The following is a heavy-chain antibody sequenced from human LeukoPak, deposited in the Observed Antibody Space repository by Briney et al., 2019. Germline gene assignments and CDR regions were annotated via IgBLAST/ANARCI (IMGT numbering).Heavy chain of an antibody. CDR3: ARGDDFWSGYPVYFDY. J-gene: IGHJ4*02. Sequence: SVKVSCKASGYTFTSYGISWVRQAPGQGLEWMGGIIPIFGTANYAQKFQGRVTITADESTSTAYMELSSLRSEDTAVYYCARGDDFWSGYPVYFDYWGQGTLVTVSS. D-gene: IGHD3-3*01. CDR1: GYTFTSYG. V-gene: IGHV1-69*13. CDR2: IIPIFGTA.